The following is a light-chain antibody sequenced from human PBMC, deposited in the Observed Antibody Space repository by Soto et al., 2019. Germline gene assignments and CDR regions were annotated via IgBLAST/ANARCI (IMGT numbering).Light chain of an antibody. V-gene: IGKV3-11*01. CDR3: QQRSNWPPLT. CDR2: DTS. J-gene: IGKJ4*01. Sequence: EIVLTQSPATLSLSPGERATLSCRASQTVSNKLAWYQHKPGQAPRLLIYDTSNRATGIPARFSGSGSGTDFTLTISSLEPEDFAVYYCQQRSNWPPLTFGGGTKVDI. CDR1: QTVSNK.